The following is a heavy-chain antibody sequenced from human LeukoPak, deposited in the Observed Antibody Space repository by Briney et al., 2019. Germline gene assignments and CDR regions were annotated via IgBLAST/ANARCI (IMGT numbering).Heavy chain of an antibody. CDR2: ISGSGGST. D-gene: IGHD2-15*01. J-gene: IGHJ4*02. CDR3: ATTGLYCSGGSCYSSYFDY. CDR1: GFTFSSYS. Sequence: GGSLRLSCAASGFTFSSYSMNWVRQAPGKGLEWVSAISGSGGSTYYADSVKGRFTISRDNSKNTLYLQMNSLRAEDTAVYYCATTGLYCSGGSCYSSYFDYWGQGTLVTVSS. V-gene: IGHV3-23*01.